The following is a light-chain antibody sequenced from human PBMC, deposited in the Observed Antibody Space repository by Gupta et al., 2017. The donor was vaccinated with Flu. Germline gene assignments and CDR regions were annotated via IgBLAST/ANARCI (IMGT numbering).Light chain of an antibody. CDR2: AAS. J-gene: IGKJ1*01. V-gene: IGKV1-39*01. CDR3: QQSDSTHQLSKT. CDR1: QSISSY. Sequence: DIQMTQSPSSLSASVGDRVTITCRASQSISSYLNWYQKKPGKAPKLLIYAASSLQSGGPSRCSGSGYGKDCTLTISSLQPEESATYYCQQSDSTHQLSKTFGQGTKVEIK.